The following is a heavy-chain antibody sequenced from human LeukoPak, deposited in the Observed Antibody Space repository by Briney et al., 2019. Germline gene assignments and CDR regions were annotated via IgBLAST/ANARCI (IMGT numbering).Heavy chain of an antibody. CDR3: ARTREQVLLLPHPFDH. CDR1: GFTFSTYS. D-gene: IGHD1/OR15-1a*01. V-gene: IGHV3-48*04. CDR2: ISSRTM. Sequence: GGSLRLSCTASGFTFSTYSMTWLRQAPGKGPEWLAYISSRTMFYADSVKGRFTISRDNTKNSLYLQMNGLSVEDTALYYCARTREQVLLLPHPFDHWGQGTLVSVSS. J-gene: IGHJ4*02.